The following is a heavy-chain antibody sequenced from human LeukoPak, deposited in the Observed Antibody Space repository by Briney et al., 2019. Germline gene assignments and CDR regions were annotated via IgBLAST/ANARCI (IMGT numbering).Heavy chain of an antibody. J-gene: IGHJ6*02. CDR1: GYTFTGYY. Sequence: GASVKVSCKASGYTFTGYYMHWVRQAPGQGLEWMGWINPNSGGTNYAQKFQGWVTMTRDTSISTAYMELSRLRSDDTAVYYCAREYNYGSGSYYNLHNYYYGMDVWGQGTTVTVSS. D-gene: IGHD3-10*01. CDR3: AREYNYGSGSYYNLHNYYYGMDV. V-gene: IGHV1-2*04. CDR2: INPNSGGT.